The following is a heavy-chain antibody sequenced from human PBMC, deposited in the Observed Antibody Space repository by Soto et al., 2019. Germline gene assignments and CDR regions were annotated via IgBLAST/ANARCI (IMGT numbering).Heavy chain of an antibody. D-gene: IGHD6-19*01. CDR2: ISSSSSYT. J-gene: IGHJ3*02. CDR1: GFTFSDYY. Sequence: QVQLVESGGGLVKPGGSLRLSCAASGFTFSDYYMSWIRQAPGKGLEWVSYISSSSSYTNYADSVKGRFTISRDNAKNSQYLQTNSLRAEDTAVYYCAYSSRNDAFDIWGQGTMVTVSS. CDR3: AYSSRNDAFDI. V-gene: IGHV3-11*05.